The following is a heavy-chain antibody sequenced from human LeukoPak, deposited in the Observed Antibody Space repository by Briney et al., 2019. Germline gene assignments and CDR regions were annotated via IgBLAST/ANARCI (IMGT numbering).Heavy chain of an antibody. V-gene: IGHV4-34*01. Sequence: SETLSLTCAVYGGSFSGYYWSWIRQPPGKGLEWIGEINHSGSTNYNPSLKSRVTISVDTSKNQFSLKLSSVTAADTAVYYCARPATTRITMKDAFDIWGQGTMVTVSS. D-gene: IGHD3-22*01. J-gene: IGHJ3*02. CDR1: GGSFSGYY. CDR3: ARPATTRITMKDAFDI. CDR2: INHSGST.